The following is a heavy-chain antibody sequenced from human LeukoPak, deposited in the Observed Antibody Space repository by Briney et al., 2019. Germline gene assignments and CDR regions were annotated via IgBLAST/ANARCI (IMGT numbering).Heavy chain of an antibody. CDR3: ARVKPYYYDSSGYYSLGAFDI. CDR1: GFTFSGSA. CDR2: IRSKANSYAT. Sequence: GGSLRLSCAASGFTFSGSAMHWVRQASGKGLEWVGRIRSKANSYATAYAASVKGRFTISRDDSKNTAYLQMNSLKTEDTAVYYCARVKPYYYDSSGYYSLGAFDIWGQGTVVTVSS. J-gene: IGHJ3*02. V-gene: IGHV3-73*01. D-gene: IGHD3-22*01.